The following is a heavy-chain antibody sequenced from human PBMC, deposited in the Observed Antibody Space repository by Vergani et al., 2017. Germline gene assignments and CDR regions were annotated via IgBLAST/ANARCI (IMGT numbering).Heavy chain of an antibody. CDR2: ISGGSSHT. D-gene: IGHD4-17*01. V-gene: IGHV3-21*01. CDR3: ARDYYGDYYFDY. Sequence: EVQLVESGGGLVQPGGSLRLSCAASGFTFSSYSMNWVRQAPGKGLEWVSSISGGSSHTYYADSVKGRFTISRDNAKNSLNLEMNSLRAEDTAVYYCARDYYGDYYFDYWGQGTLVTVSS. CDR1: GFTFSSYS. J-gene: IGHJ4*02.